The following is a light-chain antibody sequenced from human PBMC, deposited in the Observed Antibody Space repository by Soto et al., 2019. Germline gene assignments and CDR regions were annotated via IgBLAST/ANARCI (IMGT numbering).Light chain of an antibody. CDR2: GAS. CDR3: QHYGSLVLT. Sequence: EMVLTQSPGTLSLSPGERATLSCRASQSVSSTYLAWYQQKPGQAPRLLIYGASSRATGIPDRFSGSGSGTDFALTISRLEPEDFSVYYCQHYGSLVLTFGVGTKGEI. V-gene: IGKV3-20*01. CDR1: QSVSSTY. J-gene: IGKJ4*01.